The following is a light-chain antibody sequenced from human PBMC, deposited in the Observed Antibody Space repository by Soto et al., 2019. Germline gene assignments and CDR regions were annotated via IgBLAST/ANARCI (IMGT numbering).Light chain of an antibody. CDR2: GAF. V-gene: IGKV3-11*01. CDR1: PSVTNY. J-gene: IGKJ5*01. CDR3: QQRSIWPPVT. Sequence: EIVLTQSPATLSLSPGERATLSCRASPSVTNYLAWYQQKPGQPPRLLIYGAFNRAAGIPARFSGSGSGTDFTLTISSLEPEDSAVYYCQQRSIWPPVTFGQGTRLEIK.